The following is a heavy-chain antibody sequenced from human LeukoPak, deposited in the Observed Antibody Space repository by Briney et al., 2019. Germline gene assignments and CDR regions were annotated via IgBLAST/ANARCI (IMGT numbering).Heavy chain of an antibody. Sequence: PSETLSLTCSVSGGSISTYYWNWIRQPPGKGLGWIGYIYNTGTTNYNPSLKSRVTISVDTSKNQFSLNLRSVNAADTAVYYCARKSPAGYFNFDYWGQGTLVAVSS. CDR1: GGSISTYY. CDR2: IYNTGTT. CDR3: ARKSPAGYFNFDY. J-gene: IGHJ4*02. D-gene: IGHD2/OR15-2a*01. V-gene: IGHV4-59*01.